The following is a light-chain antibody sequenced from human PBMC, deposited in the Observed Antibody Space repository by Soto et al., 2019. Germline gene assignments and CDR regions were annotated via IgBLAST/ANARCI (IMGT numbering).Light chain of an antibody. CDR2: EDS. CDR3: QSFDINNVV. V-gene: IGLV6-57*04. J-gene: IGLJ2*01. CDR1: SGSIASNY. Sequence: NFMLTQPHSVSASPGKTVTISCTRSSGSIASNYVQWYQQRPGSAPTPVIYEDSQRPSGVPDRFSGSIDSSSNSASLTSSRLQTEDEADYYCQSFDINNVVFGGGTKLTVL.